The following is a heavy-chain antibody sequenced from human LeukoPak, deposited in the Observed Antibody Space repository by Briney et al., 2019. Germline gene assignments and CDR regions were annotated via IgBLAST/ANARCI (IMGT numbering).Heavy chain of an antibody. Sequence: GGSLRLSCAASGFTFSSYAMSWVRQAPGKGLEWVSAISGSGGSTYYADSVKGRFTISRDNSKNTLYLQMNGLRAEDTAVYFCVRDGYNQNRFDFWGQGILVTVSS. J-gene: IGHJ4*02. CDR1: GFTFSSYA. V-gene: IGHV3-23*01. CDR2: ISGSGGST. CDR3: VRDGYNQNRFDF. D-gene: IGHD3-22*01.